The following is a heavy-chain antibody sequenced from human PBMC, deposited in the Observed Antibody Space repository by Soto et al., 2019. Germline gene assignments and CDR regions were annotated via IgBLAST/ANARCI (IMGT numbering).Heavy chain of an antibody. CDR3: ARDSVEWLLTFYYYGEDV. V-gene: IGHV3-7*01. CDR1: GFTFSSYW. D-gene: IGHD3-3*01. CDR2: IKQDGSEI. J-gene: IGHJ6*02. Sequence: EEQLVESGGGLVQPGGSLRLSCAASGFTFSSYWMTWVRQAPGKGLEWVANIKQDGSEIYYADSARGRFTISRDNAKNSLYLQMNSLRGEDTAVYYCARDSVEWLLTFYYYGEDVWGQGTTVTVSS.